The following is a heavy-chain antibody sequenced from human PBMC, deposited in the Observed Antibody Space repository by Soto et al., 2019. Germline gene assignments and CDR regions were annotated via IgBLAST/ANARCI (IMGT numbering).Heavy chain of an antibody. CDR2: IYYSGST. CDR1: GGSISSSSYY. CDR3: ARLRAAAGNPIDY. D-gene: IGHD6-13*01. Sequence: SETLSLTCTVSGGSISSSSYYWGWIRQPPGKGLEWIGSIYYSGSTYYSPSFQGQVTISADKSISTAYLQWSSLKASDTAMYYCARLRAAAGNPIDYWGQGTLVTVSS. V-gene: IGHV4-39*07. J-gene: IGHJ4*02.